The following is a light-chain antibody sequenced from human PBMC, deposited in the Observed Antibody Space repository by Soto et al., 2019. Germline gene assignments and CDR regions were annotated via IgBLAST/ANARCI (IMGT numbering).Light chain of an antibody. CDR1: SSTIGAGYD. J-gene: IGLJ2*01. CDR2: GNS. CDR3: QSYDSSLSVV. V-gene: IGLV1-40*01. Sequence: QSVLTQPPSVSGAPGQRVTISCTGSSSTIGAGYDVHWYQQLPGTAPKLLIYGNSNRPSGVPDRFSGSKSGTSASLAITGLQAEDEAEYYCQSYDSSLSVVFGGGTKLTVL.